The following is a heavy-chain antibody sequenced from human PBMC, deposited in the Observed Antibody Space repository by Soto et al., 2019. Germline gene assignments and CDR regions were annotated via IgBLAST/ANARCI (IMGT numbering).Heavy chain of an antibody. Sequence: GGSLRLCCAASGFTFSSYWMSWVRQAQGKGLEWVANIKQDGSEKYYVDSVKGRFTFSRDNAKNSLYLQMNSLRAEDTAVYYCARESARDTVVPYFSWFDPWGQGALVTVSS. CDR1: GFTFSSYW. CDR2: IKQDGSEK. CDR3: ARESARDTVVPYFSWFDP. D-gene: IGHD2-15*01. J-gene: IGHJ5*02. V-gene: IGHV3-7*01.